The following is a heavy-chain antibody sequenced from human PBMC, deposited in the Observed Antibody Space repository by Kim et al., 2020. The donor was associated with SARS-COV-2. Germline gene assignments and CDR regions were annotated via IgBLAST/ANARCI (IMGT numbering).Heavy chain of an antibody. J-gene: IGHJ4*02. CDR1: GFTFSTSW. Sequence: GVSLRLSCAASGFTFSTSWMDWVRLAPGKGLEWVASIKEDGGEMYYVDSVKGRFTISRDNAKNSLYLQMNSLRAEDTAVYYCARDRPRGHFDYWGQGTLVTVSS. V-gene: IGHV3-7*01. CDR2: IKEDGGEM. CDR3: ARDRPRGHFDY.